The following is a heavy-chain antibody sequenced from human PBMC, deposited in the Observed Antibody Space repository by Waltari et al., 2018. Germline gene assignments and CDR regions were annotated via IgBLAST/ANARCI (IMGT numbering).Heavy chain of an antibody. CDR1: GGTFSSYA. CDR2: IIPIFGTA. CDR3: ASGYYDSSGYHDAFDI. J-gene: IGHJ3*02. D-gene: IGHD3-22*01. V-gene: IGHV1-69*13. Sequence: QVQLVQSGAEVMKPGSSVKVSCKASGGTFSSYAISWVRQAPGQGLEWMGGIIPIFGTANYAQKFQGRVTITADESTSTAYMELSSLRSEDTAVYYCASGYYDSSGYHDAFDIWGQGTMVTVSS.